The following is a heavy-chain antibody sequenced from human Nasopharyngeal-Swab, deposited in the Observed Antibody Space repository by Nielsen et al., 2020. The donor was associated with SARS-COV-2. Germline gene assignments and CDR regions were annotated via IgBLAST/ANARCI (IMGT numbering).Heavy chain of an antibody. J-gene: IGHJ5*02. CDR1: GFIFSNYA. D-gene: IGHD5-12*01. CDR3: VKDLAYDEVS. Sequence: GESLKISCAASGFIFSNYAMSWVRQAPGKGLEWVSTINNRGDDTHYVDSVRGRFTVSRDNSKNTLYLQMNGLRGEDTAIYYCVKDLAYDEVSWGQGTLVTVSS. CDR2: INNRGDDT. V-gene: IGHV3-23*01.